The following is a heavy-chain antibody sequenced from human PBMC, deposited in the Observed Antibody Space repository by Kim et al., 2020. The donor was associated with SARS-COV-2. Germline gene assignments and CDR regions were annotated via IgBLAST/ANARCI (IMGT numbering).Heavy chain of an antibody. J-gene: IGHJ4*02. CDR2: IYYSGST. CDR3: ARVGVKVVPAAIHRPFDY. Sequence: SETLSLTCTVSGGSISSSSYYWGWIRQPPGKGLEWIGSIYYSGSTYYNPSLKSRVTISVDTSKNQFSLKLSSVTAADTAVYYCARVGVKVVPAAIHRPFDYWGQGTLVTVSS. V-gene: IGHV4-39*07. CDR1: GGSISSSSYY. D-gene: IGHD2-2*01.